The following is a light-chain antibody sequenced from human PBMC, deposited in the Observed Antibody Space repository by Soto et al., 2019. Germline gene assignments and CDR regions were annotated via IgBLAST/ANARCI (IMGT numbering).Light chain of an antibody. CDR1: QSVTSNY. CDR3: QQYGSSLTWT. CDR2: AAS. J-gene: IGKJ1*01. V-gene: IGKV3-20*01. Sequence: EVVLTQSPGTVSLSPGERATLSCRASQSVTSNYLDWYQQTPGQAPRLLIYAASSRATGIPDRFSGSGSGTDFSLTISRLEPEDFAVYYCQQYGSSLTWTFGQGTKVQIK.